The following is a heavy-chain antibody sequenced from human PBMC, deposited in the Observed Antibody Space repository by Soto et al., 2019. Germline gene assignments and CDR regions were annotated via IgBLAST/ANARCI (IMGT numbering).Heavy chain of an antibody. CDR3: ARAPPGGYYGSGSYVY. CDR2: IIPIFGTA. V-gene: IGHV1-69*06. D-gene: IGHD3-10*01. J-gene: IGHJ4*02. CDR1: GGTFSSYA. Sequence: SVKVSCKVSGGTFSSYAISWVRQAPGQGLEWMGGIIPIFGTANYAQKFQGRVTITADKSASTAYMELSSLRSEDTAVYYCARAPPGGYYGSGSYVYWGQGTLVTVSP.